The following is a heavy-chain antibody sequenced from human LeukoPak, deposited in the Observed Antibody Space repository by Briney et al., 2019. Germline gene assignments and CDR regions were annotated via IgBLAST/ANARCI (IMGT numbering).Heavy chain of an antibody. V-gene: IGHV3-23*01. CDR2: LSGSGAST. CDR3: AKSDFWSGYFYYYYMDV. J-gene: IGHJ6*03. Sequence: GGSLRLSCAAYGFTFSSSAMSWVRQAPGKGLEWVSGLSGSGASTYYADSVKGRFTISRDNSKNTLYLQMNSLRAEDTAVYYCAKSDFWSGYFYYYYMDVWGKGTTVTVSS. D-gene: IGHD3-3*01. CDR1: GFTFSSSA.